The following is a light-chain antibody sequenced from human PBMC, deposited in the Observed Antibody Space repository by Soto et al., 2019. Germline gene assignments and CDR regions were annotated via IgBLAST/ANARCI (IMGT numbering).Light chain of an antibody. J-gene: IGKJ2*01. CDR1: KTIGYNY. CDR2: DAS. CDR3: QEYDTSYT. V-gene: IGKV3-20*01. Sequence: EIVLTQFPDTLSLSPGERATLSCRASKTIGYNYLAWSQQRHGLAPTLLIYDASTGAPGISDRFSGSGSGTDFTLTISRLEPGDFAVYYCQEYDTSYTFGPGTKLQI.